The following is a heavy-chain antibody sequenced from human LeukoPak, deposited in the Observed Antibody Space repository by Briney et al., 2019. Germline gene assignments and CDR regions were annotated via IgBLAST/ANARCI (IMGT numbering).Heavy chain of an antibody. CDR3: ARVMYCSSTSCPDAFDI. V-gene: IGHV1-24*01. Sequence: GASVKVSCKVSGYTLTELSMHWVRQAPGKGLEWMGGFDPEDGETIYAQKFQGRVTMTRDTSISTAYMELSRLRSDDTAVYYCARVMYCSSTSCPDAFDIWGQGTMVTVSS. CDR2: FDPEDGET. CDR1: GYTLTELS. D-gene: IGHD2-2*01. J-gene: IGHJ3*02.